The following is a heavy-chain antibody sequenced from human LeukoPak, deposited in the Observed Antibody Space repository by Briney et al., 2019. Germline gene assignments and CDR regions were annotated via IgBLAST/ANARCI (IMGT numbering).Heavy chain of an antibody. Sequence: PSETLSLTCTVSGGSISSYYWSWIRQPPGKGLEWIGYIYYSGGTNYNPSLKSRVTISVDTSKNQFSLKLSSVTAADTAVYYCARHVASRYRAVAGGYFDYWGQGTLVTVSS. CDR3: ARHVASRYRAVAGGYFDY. V-gene: IGHV4-59*08. J-gene: IGHJ4*02. D-gene: IGHD6-19*01. CDR2: IYYSGGT. CDR1: GGSISSYY.